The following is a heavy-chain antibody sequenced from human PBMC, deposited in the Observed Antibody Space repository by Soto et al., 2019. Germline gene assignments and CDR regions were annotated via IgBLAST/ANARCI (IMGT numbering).Heavy chain of an antibody. CDR1: GGSISSYY. Sequence: SETLSLTCTVSGGSISSYYWSWIRQPPGKGLEWIGYIYYSGSTNYNPSLKSRVTISVNTSKNQFSLKLNSMTAADTAVYYCARHNYGSGSTYFDYWGQGTLVTVSS. CDR3: ARHNYGSGSTYFDY. J-gene: IGHJ4*02. V-gene: IGHV4-59*08. CDR2: IYYSGST. D-gene: IGHD3-10*01.